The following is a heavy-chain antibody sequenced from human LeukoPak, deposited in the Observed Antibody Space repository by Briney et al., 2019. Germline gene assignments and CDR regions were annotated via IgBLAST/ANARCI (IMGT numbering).Heavy chain of an antibody. J-gene: IGHJ3*02. CDR1: GFTFSSYW. CDR3: ARECTVVTMVSAFDI. Sequence: PGGSLRLSCAASGFTFSSYWMHWVRQAPGKGLVWVSRINSDGSSTSYADSVKGRFTISRDNAKNSLYLQMNSLRAEDTAVYYCARECTVVTMVSAFDIWGQGTMVTVSS. D-gene: IGHD4-23*01. V-gene: IGHV3-74*01. CDR2: INSDGSST.